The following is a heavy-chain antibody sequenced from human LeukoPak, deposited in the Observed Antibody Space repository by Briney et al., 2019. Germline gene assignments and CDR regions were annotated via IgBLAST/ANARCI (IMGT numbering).Heavy chain of an antibody. Sequence: SVKVSCKASGGTFTSYAISWVRQAPGQGLEWMGRIIPIFGTANYSQKFQGRVTITTDESTSTAYMELSSLRSEDTAVYYCARAQIIYYDFWSGYCYNNWFDPWGQGTLVTVSS. CDR3: ARAQIIYYDFWSGYCYNNWFDP. J-gene: IGHJ5*02. CDR2: IIPIFGTA. CDR1: GGTFTSYA. V-gene: IGHV1-69*05. D-gene: IGHD3-3*01.